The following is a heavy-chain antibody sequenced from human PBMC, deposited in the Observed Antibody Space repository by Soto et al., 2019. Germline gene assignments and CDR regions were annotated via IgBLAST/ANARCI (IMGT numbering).Heavy chain of an antibody. V-gene: IGHV3-30*18. CDR3: AKMAGMEYYDSSGVDAFDI. CDR1: GFTFSSYG. D-gene: IGHD3-22*01. J-gene: IGHJ3*02. CDR2: ISYDGSNK. Sequence: GGSLRLSCAASGFTFSSYGMHWVRQAPGKGLEWVAVISYDGSNKYYADSVKGRFTISRDNSKNTLYLQMNSLRAEDTAVYYCAKMAGMEYYDSSGVDAFDIWGQGTMVTVSS.